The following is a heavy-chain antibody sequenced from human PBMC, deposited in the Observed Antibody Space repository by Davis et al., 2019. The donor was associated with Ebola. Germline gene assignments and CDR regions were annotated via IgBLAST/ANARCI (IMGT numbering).Heavy chain of an antibody. V-gene: IGHV1-69*13. D-gene: IGHD3-10*01. CDR2: ITPIFHTT. CDR1: GGNFNSHV. J-gene: IGHJ4*02. Sequence: SVKVSCKASGGNFNSHVISWLRQAPGQGLEWMGGITPIFHTTKYAQKIQGRVTITADESTTTAYMELSSLQSDDTAVYYCVFGATLVIRGYDYWGQGTLVTVSS. CDR3: VFGATLVIRGYDY.